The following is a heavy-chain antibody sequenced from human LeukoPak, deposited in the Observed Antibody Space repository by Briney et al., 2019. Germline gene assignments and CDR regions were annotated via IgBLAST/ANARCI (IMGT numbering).Heavy chain of an antibody. CDR2: IRYDESNK. V-gene: IGHV3-30*02. D-gene: IGHD6-19*01. CDR1: GFIFSNYG. Sequence: GGSLRLSCAASGFIFSNYGMHWVRQAPGKGLEWVAFIRYDESNKFYADSVKGRFTISRDNSKNILFLQMNSLRAEDTAVYYCATMQWLEGVDWFDPWGQGTLVAVSS. J-gene: IGHJ5*02. CDR3: ATMQWLEGVDWFDP.